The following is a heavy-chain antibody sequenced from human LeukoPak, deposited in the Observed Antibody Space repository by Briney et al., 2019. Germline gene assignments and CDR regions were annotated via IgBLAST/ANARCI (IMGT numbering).Heavy chain of an antibody. CDR2: ISYDGGNK. Sequence: GGSLRLSCAASGFTFSSYAMHWVRQAPGKGLEWVAVISYDGGNKYYADSVKGRFTISRDNSKNTLYLQMNSLRAEDTAVYYCARWPDYGVYYYYGMDVWGQGTTVTVSS. CDR1: GFTFSSYA. J-gene: IGHJ6*02. CDR3: ARWPDYGVYYYYGMDV. V-gene: IGHV3-30-3*01. D-gene: IGHD4/OR15-4a*01.